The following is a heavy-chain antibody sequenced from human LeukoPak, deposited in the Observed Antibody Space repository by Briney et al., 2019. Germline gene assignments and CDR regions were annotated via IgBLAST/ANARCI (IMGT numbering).Heavy chain of an antibody. D-gene: IGHD1-26*01. CDR3: ARVGLPYSGSYSFSL. J-gene: IGHJ4*02. V-gene: IGHV1-2*02. Sequence: ASVKVSCKTSGYTFTAYYIHWVRQAPGHRLEWMGWNNPNSGGKNYAQKVQGRVTMNRHTSISTAYMERGRLRDDYTAVCYFARVGLPYSGSYSFSLWGQGTRDSVSS. CDR2: NNPNSGGK. CDR1: GYTFTAYY.